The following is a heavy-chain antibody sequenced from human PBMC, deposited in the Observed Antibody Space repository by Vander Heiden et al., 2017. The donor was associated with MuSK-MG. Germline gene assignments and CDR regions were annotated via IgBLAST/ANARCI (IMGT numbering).Heavy chain of an antibody. Sequence: EVQLVQSGAAVKKPGESLRISCKGSGYSFTSYWISWVRQMPGKGLEWRGRIDPSDSYTNYSPSFQGHVTISADKSISTAYLQWSSLKASDTAMYYCARHDGVVRGEDYWGQRTLVTVSS. D-gene: IGHD3-10*02. CDR3: ARHDGVVRGEDY. CDR1: GYSFTSYW. J-gene: IGHJ4*02. CDR2: IDPSDSYT. V-gene: IGHV5-10-1*03.